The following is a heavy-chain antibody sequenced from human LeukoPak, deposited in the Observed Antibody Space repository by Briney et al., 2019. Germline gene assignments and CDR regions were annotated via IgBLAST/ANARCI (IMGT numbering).Heavy chain of an antibody. J-gene: IGHJ4*02. D-gene: IGHD5-12*01. CDR2: FSGSGGST. Sequence: GGSLRLSCAASGFTFTTYWMSWVRQAPGKGLEWVSSFSGSGGSTYYADSVKGRFTISRENSKNTLYLQMISLRAEDTAVYYCAKDRTSIVATIAYYFDYWGQGTLVTVSS. V-gene: IGHV3-23*01. CDR3: AKDRTSIVATIAYYFDY. CDR1: GFTFTTYW.